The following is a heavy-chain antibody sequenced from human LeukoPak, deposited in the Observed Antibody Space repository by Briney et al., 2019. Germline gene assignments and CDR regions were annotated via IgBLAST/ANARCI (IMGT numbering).Heavy chain of an antibody. CDR1: GYSFTSYW. J-gene: IGHJ4*02. V-gene: IGHV5-51*01. Sequence: GESLKISCRSSGYSFTSYWIGWVRQMPGKGPEWMGIIYPGDSDTRYSPSFQGQVTISADKSISTAYLQWSSLKASDTAMYYCARQGMYYYDSSGVAYWGQGTLVTVSS. CDR3: ARQGMYYYDSSGVAY. D-gene: IGHD3-22*01. CDR2: IYPGDSDT.